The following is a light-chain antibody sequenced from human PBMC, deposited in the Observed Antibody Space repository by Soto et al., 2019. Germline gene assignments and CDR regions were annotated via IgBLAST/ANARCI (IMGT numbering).Light chain of an antibody. Sequence: DIQMTQSPSSVSASVGDRVTITRRASQGISSSWLAWYQQKPGKAPNLLIYGASSLQSGVPSRFSGSGSATDFTLTISSLQPEDFATYYCQQAQTFPLTFGGGTKVDIK. CDR2: GAS. J-gene: IGKJ4*01. CDR1: QGISSSW. V-gene: IGKV1-12*01. CDR3: QQAQTFPLT.